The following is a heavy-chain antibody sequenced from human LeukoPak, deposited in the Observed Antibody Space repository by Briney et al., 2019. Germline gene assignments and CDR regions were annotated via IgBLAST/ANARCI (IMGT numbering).Heavy chain of an antibody. D-gene: IGHD1/OR15-1a*01. V-gene: IGHV3-21*01. CDR1: GFTFSSYS. J-gene: IGHJ1*01. CDR2: ISSSSSYK. CDR3: ARETSAPQ. Sequence: GGSLRLSCVASGFTFSSYSMNWVRQAPGKGLEWVSSISSSSSYKYYTDSVKGRFTISRDNAKNSLYLQMNSLRAEDTAAYYCARETSAPQWGQGTLVTVSS.